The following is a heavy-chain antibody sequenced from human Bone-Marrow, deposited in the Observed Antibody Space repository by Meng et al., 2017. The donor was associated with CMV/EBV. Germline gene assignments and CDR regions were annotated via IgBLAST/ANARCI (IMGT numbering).Heavy chain of an antibody. CDR3: ARGPHFGVVIITPAYYYYHMDV. Sequence: SCAASGITASSNYMSWVRQAPGKGLEWVSVIYSGGSTYYADSVKGRFTIPRDNSGHTLYLQMNSLRAEDTAVYYCARGPHFGVVIITPAYYYYHMDVWGQGTTVTVSS. D-gene: IGHD3-3*01. J-gene: IGHJ6*02. V-gene: IGHV3-66*02. CDR2: IYSGGST. CDR1: GITASSNY.